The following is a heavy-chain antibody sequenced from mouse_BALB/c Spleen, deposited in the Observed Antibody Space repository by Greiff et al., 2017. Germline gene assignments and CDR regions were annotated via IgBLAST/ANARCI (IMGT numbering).Heavy chain of an antibody. CDR1: GFTFSSYT. V-gene: IGHV5-12-2*01. CDR2: ISNGGGST. CDR3: TGHGGRVLDY. D-gene: IGHD1-1*02. J-gene: IGHJ2*01. Sequence: EVKLMESGGGLVQPGGSLKLSCAASGFTFSSYTMSWVRQTPEKRLEWVAYISNGGGSTYYPDTVKGRFTISRDNAKNTLYLQMSSLKSEDTAMYYCTGHGGRVLDYWGQGTTLTVSS.